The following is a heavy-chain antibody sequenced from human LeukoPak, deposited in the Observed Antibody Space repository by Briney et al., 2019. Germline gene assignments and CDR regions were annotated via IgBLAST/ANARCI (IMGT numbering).Heavy chain of an antibody. CDR2: ISYDGSNK. CDR3: ARSSGSYYPDDY. D-gene: IGHD1-26*01. V-gene: IGHV3-30-3*01. J-gene: IGHJ4*02. CDR1: GFTFSNYA. Sequence: QTGGSQRLSCAASGFTFSNYAIHWVRQAPGKGLEWVAVISYDGSNKYYADSVKGRFTISRDISKNTLYLQMNSLRAEDTAVYYCARSSGSYYPDDYWGQGTLVTVSS.